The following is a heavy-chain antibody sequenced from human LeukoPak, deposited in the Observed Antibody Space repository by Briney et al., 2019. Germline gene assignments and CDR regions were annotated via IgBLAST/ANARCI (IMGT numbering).Heavy chain of an antibody. D-gene: IGHD3-16*02. Sequence: GGSLRLSCAASGFTFSSYWMSWVRQAPGKGLEWVANIKQDGSEKYYVDSVKGRFTISRDNAKNSLYLQMNSLRAEDTAVYYCARVPGGDYVWGSYRTGHYYFDYWGQGTLVTVSS. CDR3: ARVPGGDYVWGSYRTGHYYFDY. CDR2: IKQDGSEK. V-gene: IGHV3-7*01. CDR1: GFTFSSYW. J-gene: IGHJ4*02.